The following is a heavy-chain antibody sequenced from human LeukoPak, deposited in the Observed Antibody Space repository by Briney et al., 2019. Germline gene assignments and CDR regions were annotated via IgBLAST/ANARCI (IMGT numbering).Heavy chain of an antibody. J-gene: IGHJ4*02. V-gene: IGHV4-39*07. CDR1: GGSISSSSYY. Sequence: PSETLSLTCTVSGGSISSSSYYWGWIRQPPGKGLEWIGSIYYSGSTYYNPSLKSRVTISVDTSKNQFSLKLSSVTAADTAVYYCTRRYYHDSSGNYYGDYWGQGTRVTVSS. D-gene: IGHD3-22*01. CDR2: IYYSGST. CDR3: TRRYYHDSSGNYYGDY.